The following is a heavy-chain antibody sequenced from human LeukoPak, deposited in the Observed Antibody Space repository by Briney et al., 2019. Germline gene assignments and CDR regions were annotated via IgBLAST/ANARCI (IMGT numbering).Heavy chain of an antibody. J-gene: IGHJ4*02. CDR3: ARAGPSSSWHQFDY. CDR2: INSDGSST. D-gene: IGHD6-13*01. CDR1: GFTFSSYW. Sequence: GGSLRLSCAASGFTFSSYWMHWVRQAPGKGLVWVSRINSDGSSTSYADSVKGRFTISRDNSKNTLYLQMNSLRAEDTAVYYCARAGPSSSWHQFDYWGQGTLVTVSS. V-gene: IGHV3-74*01.